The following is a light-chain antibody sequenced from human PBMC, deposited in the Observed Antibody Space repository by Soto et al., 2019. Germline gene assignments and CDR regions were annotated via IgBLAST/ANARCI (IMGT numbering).Light chain of an antibody. CDR1: SSDVGGYNY. CDR3: SSYAGTHIV. J-gene: IGLJ1*01. V-gene: IGLV2-8*01. CDR2: DVS. Sequence: QSVLTQPPSASGSPGQSVAISCTGTSSDVGGYNYVSWYQQHPGKAPKLMIYDVSKRPSGVSDRFSGSKSGNTASLTVSGLQAEDEAEYYCSSYAGTHIVFGTGTKVTVL.